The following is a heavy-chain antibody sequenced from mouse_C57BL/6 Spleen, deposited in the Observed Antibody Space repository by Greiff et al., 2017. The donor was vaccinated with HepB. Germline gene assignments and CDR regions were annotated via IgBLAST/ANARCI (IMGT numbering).Heavy chain of an antibody. D-gene: IGHD2-4*01. CDR1: GYTFTSYG. CDR3: ARSVYYDYDVIY. V-gene: IGHV1-81*01. J-gene: IGHJ2*01. CDR2: IYPRSGNT. Sequence: QVQLQQSGAELARPGASVKLSCKASGYTFTSYGISWVKQRTGQGLEWIGEIYPRSGNTYYNEKFKGKATLTADKSSITAYMELRSLTSEDSAVYFSARSVYYDYDVIYWGQGTTLTVSS.